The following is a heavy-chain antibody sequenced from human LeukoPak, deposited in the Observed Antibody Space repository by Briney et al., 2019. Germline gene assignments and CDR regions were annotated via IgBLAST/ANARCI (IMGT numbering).Heavy chain of an antibody. D-gene: IGHD3-10*01. CDR1: GYTFTGYY. Sequence: ASVKVSCKASGYTFTGYYMHWVRQAPGQGLGWMGWINPNSGGTNYAQKFQGRVTMTRDTSISTAYMELSRLRSDDTAVYYCARDGMVRGVIIGSYGMDVWGQGTTVTVSS. CDR3: ARDGMVRGVIIGSYGMDV. J-gene: IGHJ6*02. CDR2: INPNSGGT. V-gene: IGHV1-2*02.